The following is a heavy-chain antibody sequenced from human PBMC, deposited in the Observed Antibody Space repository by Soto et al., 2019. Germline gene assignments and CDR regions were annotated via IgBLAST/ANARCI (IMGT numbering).Heavy chain of an antibody. CDR1: GATFSSYA. Sequence: ASVKVSCKASGATFSSYAFNWVRQAPGQALEWMGGSIPIFATASNAQKIQRRVTITADESTSTADMELSRLRSADTAVYYCAIGTYSYDSIGYYGSFAIRGEGTRFTASS. V-gene: IGHV1-69*13. D-gene: IGHD3-22*01. CDR3: AIGTYSYDSIGYYGSFAI. J-gene: IGHJ6*02. CDR2: SIPIFATA.